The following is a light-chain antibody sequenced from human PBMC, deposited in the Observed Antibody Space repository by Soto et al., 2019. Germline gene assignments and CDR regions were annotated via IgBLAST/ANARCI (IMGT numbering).Light chain of an antibody. CDR2: GAS. Sequence: EIVMTQSPATLSVSPGDRATLSCRASQSVSSNLAWYQQKPGQAPRLLIYGASTRATGIPARFSGSGSGTEFTHTSSSLQSADFAVYFCQQDNNWPPFTFGQGTKLEIK. V-gene: IGKV3-15*01. CDR1: QSVSSN. J-gene: IGKJ2*01. CDR3: QQDNNWPPFT.